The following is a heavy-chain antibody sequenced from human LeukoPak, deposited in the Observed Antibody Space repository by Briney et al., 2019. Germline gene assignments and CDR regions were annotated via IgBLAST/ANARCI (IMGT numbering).Heavy chain of an antibody. D-gene: IGHD1-26*01. Sequence: GASVPVSCKASGYTFTSYYMHWVRQAPGQGLEWVGIINPSGGTTTYAQKFQGRVTMTRDTSTSTVYMELSSLRIEDTAVYYCSRDLGRSYNDYWGQGTRVPLSS. CDR1: GYTFTSYY. CDR3: SRDLGRSYNDY. J-gene: IGHJ4*02. V-gene: IGHV1-46*01. CDR2: INPSGGTT.